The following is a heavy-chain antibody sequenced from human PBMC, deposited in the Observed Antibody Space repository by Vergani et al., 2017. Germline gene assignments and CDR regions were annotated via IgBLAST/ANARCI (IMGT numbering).Heavy chain of an antibody. V-gene: IGHV3-73*02. CDR2: IRSKANSYAT. CDR3: TRADILTGSPRHAFDI. CDR1: GFTFSGSA. Sequence: EVQLVESGGGLVQPGGSLKLSCAASGFTFSGSAMHWVRQASGKGLEWVGRIRSKANSYATAYAASVKGRFTISRDDSKNTAYLQMNSLKTEDTAVYYCTRADILTGSPRHAFDIWGQGTMVTVSS. D-gene: IGHD3-9*01. J-gene: IGHJ3*02.